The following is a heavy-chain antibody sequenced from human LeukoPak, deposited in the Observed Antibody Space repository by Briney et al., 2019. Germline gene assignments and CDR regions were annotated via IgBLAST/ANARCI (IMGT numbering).Heavy chain of an antibody. CDR1: GGSISSGGYY. V-gene: IGHV4-31*03. D-gene: IGHD3-10*01. CDR2: IYYSGST. J-gene: IGHJ4*02. Sequence: SQTLSLTCTVSGGSISSGGYYWSWIRQHPGMGLEWIGYIYYSGSTYYNPSLKSRVTISVDTSKNQFSLKLSSVTAADTAVYYCARESFQYYYGSGSSSFDYWGQGTLVTVSS. CDR3: ARESFQYYYGSGSSSFDY.